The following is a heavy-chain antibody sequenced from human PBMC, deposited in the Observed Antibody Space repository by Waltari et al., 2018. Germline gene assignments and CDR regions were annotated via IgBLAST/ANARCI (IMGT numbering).Heavy chain of an antibody. Sequence: QVQLQESGPGLGKPSETLSLTCAVPGSAISSGYYWGWSRQPPGKGLEWIGSIYHSGRTYYNPSLKSRVTISVDTSKNQFSLKLSSVTAADTAVYYCARRRYDFWSGYYGHAWDYWGQGTLVTVSS. V-gene: IGHV4-38-2*01. J-gene: IGHJ4*02. CDR2: IYHSGRT. CDR1: GSAISSGYY. D-gene: IGHD3-3*01. CDR3: ARRRYDFWSGYYGHAWDY.